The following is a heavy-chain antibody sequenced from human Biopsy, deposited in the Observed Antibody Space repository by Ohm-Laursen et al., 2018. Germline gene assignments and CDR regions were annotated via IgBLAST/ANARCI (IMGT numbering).Heavy chain of an antibody. Sequence: SLRLSCSASGFTFSSYEMNWVRQAPGKGLEWVSYISSSGSTIHYADSVKGRFTISRDNAKNSLYLQMNSLRAEDTAVYYCARRGWGSGSSPFDYWGQGTLVTVSS. CDR3: ARRGWGSGSSPFDY. J-gene: IGHJ4*02. CDR2: ISSSGSTI. D-gene: IGHD3-10*01. CDR1: GFTFSSYE. V-gene: IGHV3-48*03.